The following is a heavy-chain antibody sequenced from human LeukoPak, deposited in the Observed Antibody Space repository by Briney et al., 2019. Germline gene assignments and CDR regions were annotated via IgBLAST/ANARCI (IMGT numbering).Heavy chain of an antibody. CDR3: ARSRGLSPYYYYGMDV. Sequence: SETLSLTCTVSGGSISSYYWSWIRQPPGKGLEWIGYIHYSGSTNYNPSLKSRVTISVDTSKNQFSLKLSSVTAADTAVYYCARSRGLSPYYYYGMDVWGQGTTVTVSS. V-gene: IGHV4-59*08. J-gene: IGHJ6*02. D-gene: IGHD3-10*01. CDR1: GGSISSYY. CDR2: IHYSGST.